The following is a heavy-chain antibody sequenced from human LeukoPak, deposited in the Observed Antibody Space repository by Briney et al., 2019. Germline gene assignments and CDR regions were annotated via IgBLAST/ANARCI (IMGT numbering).Heavy chain of an antibody. V-gene: IGHV3-53*01. J-gene: IGHJ4*02. CDR3: AREFSGCDY. Sequence: GGSLRLSCAASGFTVSSNYMSWVRQVPGKGLEWVSVLYSGGTTYYADSVKGRFTISRDNSKNTLCLQMNSLRPEDTAVYYCAREFSGCDYWGQGTLVTVSS. CDR2: LYSGGTT. CDR1: GFTVSSNY. D-gene: IGHD6-19*01.